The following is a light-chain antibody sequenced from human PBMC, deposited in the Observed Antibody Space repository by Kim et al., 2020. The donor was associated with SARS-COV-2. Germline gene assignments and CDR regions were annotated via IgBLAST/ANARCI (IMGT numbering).Light chain of an antibody. Sequence: DIQMTQSPSSLSASVGDRVTITCRASQGISNYLAWYQQKPGKVPKLLIYAASTLQSGVPSRFSGSGSGTDFTLTISSLQPEDVATYYCQKYNSEGTFGQGAKVDIK. CDR3: QKYNSEGT. V-gene: IGKV1-27*01. CDR1: QGISNY. CDR2: AAS. J-gene: IGKJ1*01.